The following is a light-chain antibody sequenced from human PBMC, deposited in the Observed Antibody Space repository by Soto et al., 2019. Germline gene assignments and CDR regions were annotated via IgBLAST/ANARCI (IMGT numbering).Light chain of an antibody. CDR2: GAS. CDR3: QQYGSSPVT. V-gene: IGKV3-20*01. CDR1: QSVSSSL. J-gene: IGKJ5*01. Sequence: EIVLTQSPGALSLSPGERATLSCRASQSVSSSLLAWYQQKPGQAPRLLFYGASSRATGIPDRFSGSGSGTDFTLTISRLEPEDFAVYYCQQYGSSPVTFGQGTQLEIK.